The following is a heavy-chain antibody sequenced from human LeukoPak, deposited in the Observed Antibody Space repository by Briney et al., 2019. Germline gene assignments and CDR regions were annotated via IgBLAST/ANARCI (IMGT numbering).Heavy chain of an antibody. D-gene: IGHD3-16*01. CDR3: ARDRPYYDKGDMDV. CDR1: GFSVSGHY. V-gene: IGHV3-53*01. CDR2: LFTDGTT. J-gene: IGHJ6*02. Sequence: GGSLRLSCAASGFSVSGHYMSWVRQAPGKGLQWVSILFTDGTTYYADSVRGRFAISRDSYRNTLYLHMTGLRADDTALYFCARDRPYYDKGDMDVWGQGTMVTVSS.